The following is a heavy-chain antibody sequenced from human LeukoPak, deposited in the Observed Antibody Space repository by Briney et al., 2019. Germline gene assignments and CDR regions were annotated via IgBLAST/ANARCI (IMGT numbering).Heavy chain of an antibody. CDR3: ESSITKAGGS. D-gene: IGHD2-21*01. CDR1: GFSFSDSP. V-gene: IGHV3-73*01. CDR2: IRSKDQNSAT. J-gene: IGHJ5*02. Sequence: PGGSLRLSCAASGFSFSDSPIHWVRQASGKGLEWVGRIRSKDQNSATAYAESVKGRFTISRDDSKNMEYLQMNSLRIDDTAVYYCESSITKAGGSWGQGNLVTVSS.